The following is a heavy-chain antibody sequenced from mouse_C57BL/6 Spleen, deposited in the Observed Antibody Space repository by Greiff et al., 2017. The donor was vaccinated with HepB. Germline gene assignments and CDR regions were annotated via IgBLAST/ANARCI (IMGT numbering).Heavy chain of an antibody. Sequence: EVQLVESGPELVKPGASVKMSCKASGYTFTDYNMHWVKQSHGKSLEWIGYINPNNGGTSYNQKFKGKATLTVNKSSSTAYMELRSLTSEDSAVYYCAFYYYGSSYYWGQGTTLTVSS. V-gene: IGHV1-22*01. CDR1: GYTFTDYN. J-gene: IGHJ2*01. D-gene: IGHD1-1*01. CDR3: AFYYYGSSYY. CDR2: INPNNGGT.